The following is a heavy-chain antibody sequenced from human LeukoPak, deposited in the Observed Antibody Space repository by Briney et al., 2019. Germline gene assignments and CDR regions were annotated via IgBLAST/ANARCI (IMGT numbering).Heavy chain of an antibody. Sequence: GGSLRLSCSASGFTFSSYAMHWVRQAPGQGLEYVSAMSSSGGKTYYADSMKGRVIISRDNSKNTLYLQLSSLTPEDTAVYFCVKGAESYCDSRSDYWGQGTLVTVSS. V-gene: IGHV3-64D*09. CDR1: GFTFSSYA. CDR3: VKGAESYCDSRSDY. J-gene: IGHJ4*02. CDR2: MSSSGGKT. D-gene: IGHD3-22*01.